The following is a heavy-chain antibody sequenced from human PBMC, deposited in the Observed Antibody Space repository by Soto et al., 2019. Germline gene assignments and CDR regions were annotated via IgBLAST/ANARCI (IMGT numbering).Heavy chain of an antibody. V-gene: IGHV3-13*04. CDR3: ARATGPTLFDY. Sequence: EVQLVGSGGGLVQPGGSLRLSCSASGFTFSSYDMHWVRQGTGKGLEWVSAIGTTGDTYYAGSVKGRFTISRENAKNSLYLQMNSLRAGDTAIYFCARATGPTLFDYWGQGTLVTVSS. CDR2: IGTTGDT. J-gene: IGHJ4*02. CDR1: GFTFSSYD.